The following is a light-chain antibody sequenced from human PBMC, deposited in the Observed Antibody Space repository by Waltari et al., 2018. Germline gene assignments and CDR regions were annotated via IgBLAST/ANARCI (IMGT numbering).Light chain of an antibody. V-gene: IGLV3-21*03. J-gene: IGLJ1*01. CDR3: ATWDDSLKGFV. CDR1: DIGYKR. Sequence: SYVLTQSPSVSVAPGKTAKISCEGNDIGYKRVHWYQPKPGQAPVLVVYDDSARPSGIPERFSGSKSGTSASLAISGLQSEDEAVFYCATWDDSLKGFVFGSGTKVTVL. CDR2: DDS.